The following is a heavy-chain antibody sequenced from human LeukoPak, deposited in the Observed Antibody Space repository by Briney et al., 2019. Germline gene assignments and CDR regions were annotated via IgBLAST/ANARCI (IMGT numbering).Heavy chain of an antibody. CDR3: AKGGAGGYSYYYYYYMDV. CDR1: GFTFSNAW. V-gene: IGHV3-23*01. Sequence: GGSLRLSCTASGFTFSNAWMSWVRQAPGKGLEWVSAISGSGGSTYYANSVKGRFTISRDNSKDTLYLQMNSLRAEDTAVYYCAKGGAGGYSYYYYYYMDVWGKGTTVTISS. CDR2: ISGSGGST. J-gene: IGHJ6*03. D-gene: IGHD5-18*01.